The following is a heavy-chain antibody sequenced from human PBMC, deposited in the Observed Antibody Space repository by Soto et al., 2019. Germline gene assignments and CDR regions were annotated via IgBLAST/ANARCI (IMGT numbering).Heavy chain of an antibody. D-gene: IGHD2-2*01. Sequence: GGSLRLSCAASGFSFSSYSMNWVRQAPGKGLEWVSYISSSSTIYYVDSVKGRFTISRDNAKNSLFLQMNSLRAEDTAVYYCCVGPDAHGRDDIDVWGQGTTVTVSS. CDR1: GFSFSSYS. CDR3: CVGPDAHGRDDIDV. V-gene: IGHV3-48*01. J-gene: IGHJ6*02. CDR2: ISSSSTI.